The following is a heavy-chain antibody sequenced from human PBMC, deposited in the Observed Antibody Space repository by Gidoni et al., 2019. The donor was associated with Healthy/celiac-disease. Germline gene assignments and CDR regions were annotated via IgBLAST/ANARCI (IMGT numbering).Heavy chain of an antibody. CDR3: AREVPDSSGYYYEFDY. D-gene: IGHD3-22*01. Sequence: RYGISRDNSKNTLYLQMNSLRAEDTAVYYCAREVPDSSGYYYEFDYWGQGTLVTVSS. J-gene: IGHJ4*02. V-gene: IGHV3-30*09.